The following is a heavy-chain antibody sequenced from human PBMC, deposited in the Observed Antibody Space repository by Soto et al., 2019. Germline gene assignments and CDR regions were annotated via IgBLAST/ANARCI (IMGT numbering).Heavy chain of an antibody. CDR3: ARAVAGTSILDS. CDR2: SIPLVDRA. CDR1: GGTFSTST. D-gene: IGHD6-19*01. Sequence: QVHLVQSGAEVKKPGSSVKISCQASGGTFSTSTITWVRQAPGQGLEWMGRSIPLVDRAIYAQNFQGRVTMTADKSTNTFHLEMFSLRSDDTAVDYCARAVAGTSILDSWGQGTLVTVSS. V-gene: IGHV1-69*04. J-gene: IGHJ4*02.